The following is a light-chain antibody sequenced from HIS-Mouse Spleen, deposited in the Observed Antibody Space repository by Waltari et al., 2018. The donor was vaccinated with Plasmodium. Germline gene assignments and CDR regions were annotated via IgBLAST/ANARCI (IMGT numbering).Light chain of an antibody. CDR2: DVS. J-gene: IGLJ2*01. CDR3: CSYAGSYPHVV. CDR1: SSDVGGYNY. Sequence: QSALTQPRSVSGSPGQSVTISCTGTSSDVGGYNYVSWYQQHPGKAPKLVIYDVSKRPSGVPDRFSGSKSGNTASLTISGLQAEDEADYYCCSYAGSYPHVVFGGGTKLTVL. V-gene: IGLV2-11*01.